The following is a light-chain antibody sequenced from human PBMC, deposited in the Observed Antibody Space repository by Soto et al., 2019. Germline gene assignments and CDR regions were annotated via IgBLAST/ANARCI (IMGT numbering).Light chain of an antibody. V-gene: IGKV3-20*01. CDR1: QTVTNNY. CDR3: QQSSPAPHT. CDR2: DAS. Sequence: EIVLTQSPGTLSLSPGEGATLSCRASQTVTNNYLAWFQQKPGQAPRLLIYDASNRATGIPDRFSGSGSGTDFTLTISRLEPDDFAVYFCQQSSPAPHTFGGGTTL. J-gene: IGKJ4*01.